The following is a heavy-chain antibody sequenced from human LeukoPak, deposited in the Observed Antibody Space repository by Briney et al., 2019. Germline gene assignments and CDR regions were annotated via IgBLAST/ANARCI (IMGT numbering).Heavy chain of an antibody. Sequence: GGSLRLXCAASGFTFSSYWMSWGRQAPGKGLEWVANIKQDGSEKSYVDSVKGRFTISRDNAKNSLYLQMNSLRAEDTAVYYCARRRAYSGYEYGVYFDYWGQGTLVTVSS. D-gene: IGHD5-12*01. CDR3: ARRRAYSGYEYGVYFDY. J-gene: IGHJ4*02. CDR2: IKQDGSEK. CDR1: GFTFSSYW. V-gene: IGHV3-7*01.